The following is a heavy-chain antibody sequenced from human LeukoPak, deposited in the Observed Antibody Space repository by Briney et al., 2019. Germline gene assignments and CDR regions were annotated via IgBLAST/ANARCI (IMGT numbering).Heavy chain of an antibody. J-gene: IGHJ4*02. CDR1: GYTFTGYY. CDR3: ARDSYSGSYYY. CDR2: INPNGGGT. V-gene: IGHV1-2*02. D-gene: IGHD1-26*01. Sequence: ASVKVSCKASGYTFTGYYMHWVRQAPGQGLEWVAWINPNGGGTNYAQQFRGRVTTSSDTSINTAYMELSSLRSDDTAVYYCARDSYSGSYYYWGQGTLVTVSS.